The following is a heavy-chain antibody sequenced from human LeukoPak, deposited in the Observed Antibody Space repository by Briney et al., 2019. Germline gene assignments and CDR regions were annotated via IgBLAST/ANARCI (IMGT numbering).Heavy chain of an antibody. CDR2: ISYDGSNK. CDR3: ARAGSPNWFDP. J-gene: IGHJ5*02. Sequence: QTGGSLRLSCAASGFTFSSYAMPWVRQAPGKGLEWVAVISYDGSNKYYADSVKGRFTISRDNSKNTLYLQMNSLRAEDTAVYYCARAGSPNWFDPWGQGTLVTVSS. CDR1: GFTFSSYA. D-gene: IGHD6-13*01. V-gene: IGHV3-30-3*01.